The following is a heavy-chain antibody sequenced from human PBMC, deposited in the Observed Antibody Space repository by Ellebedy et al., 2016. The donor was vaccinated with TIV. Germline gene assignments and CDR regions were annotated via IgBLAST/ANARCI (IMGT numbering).Heavy chain of an antibody. D-gene: IGHD3-9*01. CDR1: GGSINSRGYS. CDR2: ISDSGST. V-gene: IGHV4-39*07. J-gene: IGHJ6*02. Sequence: MPSETLSLTCSVSGGSINSRGYSWDWIRQPPGKGLEWIGSISDSGSTYYNPSLESRVTISLDTSKNQFSLRLSSVTAADTAVYYCARCHYDILTGLPSGMDVWGQGTTVTFSS. CDR3: ARCHYDILTGLPSGMDV.